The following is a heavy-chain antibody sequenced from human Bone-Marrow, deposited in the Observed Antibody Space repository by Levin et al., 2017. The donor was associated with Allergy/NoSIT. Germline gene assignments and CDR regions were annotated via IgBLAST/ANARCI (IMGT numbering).Heavy chain of an antibody. CDR1: GFTFSSYW. V-gene: IGHV3-74*01. CDR2: INSDGSSP. CDR3: ARVGLRYSSYAFDY. Sequence: GESLKISCAASGFTFSSYWMHWVRQAPGKGLVWVSRINSDGSSPTYADSVKGRFTISRDNAKNTLYLQMNSLRAEDTGVYFCARVGLRYSSYAFDYWGQGTVVTVSS. D-gene: IGHD4-11*01. J-gene: IGHJ4*02.